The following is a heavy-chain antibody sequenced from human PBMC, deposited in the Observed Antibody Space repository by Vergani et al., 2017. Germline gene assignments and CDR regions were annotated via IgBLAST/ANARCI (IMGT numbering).Heavy chain of an antibody. J-gene: IGHJ4*02. D-gene: IGHD5-24*01. CDR3: ARGQGATITGAQAWFDY. Sequence: QVQLQESGPGLVKPSQTLSLTCTVSGGSISSGSYYWSWIRQPPGKGLEWIGYIYHSGSTYYNPSLKSRVTISVDRSKNQFSLKLSSVTAADTAVDYCARGQGATITGAQAWFDYWGQGTLVTVSS. V-gene: IGHV4-30-2*01. CDR2: IYHSGST. CDR1: GGSISSGSYY.